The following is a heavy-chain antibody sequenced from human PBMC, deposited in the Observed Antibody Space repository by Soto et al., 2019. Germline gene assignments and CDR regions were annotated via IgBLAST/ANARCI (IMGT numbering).Heavy chain of an antibody. J-gene: IGHJ4*02. V-gene: IGHV4-38-2*02. Sequence: SETLSLTCAVSGYSIRNGYYWGWIRQPPGKGLEWIRSMYHSGIAYYNPSLQSRVAISIDTSKNQFSLKLISVTAADTAVYYCARDYEYYYDNSADYSRPLDFWGQGILVTVSS. CDR1: GYSIRNGYY. CDR3: ARDYEYYYDNSADYSRPLDF. CDR2: MYHSGIA. D-gene: IGHD3-22*01.